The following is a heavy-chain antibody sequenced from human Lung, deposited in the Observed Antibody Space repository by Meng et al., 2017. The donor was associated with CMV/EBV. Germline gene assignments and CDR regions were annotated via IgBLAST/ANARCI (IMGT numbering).Heavy chain of an antibody. CDR2: SRSNAYGGTT. D-gene: IGHD3-22*01. CDR3: AREWLLMDAFDI. V-gene: IGHV3-49*04. J-gene: IGHJ3*02. CDR1: EFKFGDYA. Sequence: GRSLRPXXPAWEFKFGDYAMSWVRQAPGKGLEWVGFSRSNAYGGTTEYAPSVKGRFTISRDDSKGIAYLQMNSLKTEDTDVYYCAREWLLMDAFDIWGRGXMVTFSS.